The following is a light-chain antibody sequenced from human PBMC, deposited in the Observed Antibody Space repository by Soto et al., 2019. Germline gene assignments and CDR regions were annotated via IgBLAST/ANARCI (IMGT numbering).Light chain of an antibody. CDR1: QSVSSN. J-gene: IGKJ1*01. Sequence: EIVMTQSPATLSVSPGERATLSCRASQSVSSNLAWYQQKPGQAPRLLIYGASTRATGIPARFSGSGSGTEFTLTISSLQSEDFAVYYCQQYNNFSSWTFGQGTRWIS. CDR3: QQYNNFSSWT. CDR2: GAS. V-gene: IGKV3-15*01.